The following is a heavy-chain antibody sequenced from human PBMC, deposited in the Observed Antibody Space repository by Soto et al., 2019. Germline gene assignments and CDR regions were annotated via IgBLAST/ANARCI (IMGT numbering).Heavy chain of an antibody. CDR1: GYSFTSYW. Sequence: GESLKISCKGSGYSFTSYWIGWVRQMPGKGLEWMGIIYPGDSDTRYSPSFQGQVTISADKSISTAYLQWSSLKASDTAMYYCARPTYYYGSVSYEYYYYGMDVWGQGTTVNVSS. CDR2: IYPGDSDT. V-gene: IGHV5-51*01. CDR3: ARPTYYYGSVSYEYYYYGMDV. D-gene: IGHD3-10*01. J-gene: IGHJ6*02.